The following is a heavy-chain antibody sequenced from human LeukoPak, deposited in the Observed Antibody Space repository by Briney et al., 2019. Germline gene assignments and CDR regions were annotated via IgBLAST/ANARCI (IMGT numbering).Heavy chain of an antibody. J-gene: IGHJ4*02. CDR1: GYSFTGYF. Sequence: ASVKVSCKASGYSFTGYFIHWVRQAPGQGLEWMGCIDPNSGDTKYAQKFQGRVSMPRDTSTRTAYMELSRLRSDDTAVYFCARSGSTGYSLDYWGQGALVTVSS. CDR3: ARSGSTGYSLDY. CDR2: IDPNSGDT. V-gene: IGHV1-2*02. D-gene: IGHD3-22*01.